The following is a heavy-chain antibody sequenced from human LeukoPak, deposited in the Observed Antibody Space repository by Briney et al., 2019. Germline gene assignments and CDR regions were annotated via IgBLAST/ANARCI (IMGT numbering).Heavy chain of an antibody. CDR3: ASSYCGGTLCYDHY. D-gene: IGHD2-21*01. CDR2: IYSAGNT. J-gene: IGHJ4*01. CDR1: AFTVSGNY. V-gene: IGHV3-53*01. Sequence: PGGSLRLSCAASAFTVSGNYMSWVRQAPGKGLEWVLAIYSAGNTYYADSVKGRFTISRDNSKNTLYLQMNSLRAEDTAVYYCASSYCGGTLCYDHYWGHGTLVTVSS.